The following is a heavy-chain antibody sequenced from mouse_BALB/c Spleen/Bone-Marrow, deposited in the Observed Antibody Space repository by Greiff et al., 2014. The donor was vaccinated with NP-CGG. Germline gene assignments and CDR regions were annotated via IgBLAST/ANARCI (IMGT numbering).Heavy chain of an antibody. CDR2: INPYNDGT. J-gene: IGHJ3*01. CDR1: GYTFTSYV. V-gene: IGHV1-14*01. CDR3: ARTCYYGSNLFAY. Sequence: EVQLQQSGPELVKPGASVKMSCKASGYTFTSYVMHWVKQKPGQGLEWIGYINPYNDGTKYNEKFKGKATLTSDKSSSTAYMELSSLTSEDSAVYYCARTCYYGSNLFAYRGQGTLVTVSA. D-gene: IGHD1-1*01.